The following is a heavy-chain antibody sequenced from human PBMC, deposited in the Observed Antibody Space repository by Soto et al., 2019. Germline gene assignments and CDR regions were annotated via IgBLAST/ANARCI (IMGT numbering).Heavy chain of an antibody. J-gene: IGHJ6*02. CDR3: ASGAHYSSSWPHYSYCGMDV. Sequence: QVQLVQSGAEVQKPGSSVKVSCKASGGTFSSYAISWVRQAPGQGLEWMGGIIPIFGTANYARKFQGRVTITADETASTAYMELSSLRTEDTAVYYCASGAHYSSSWPHYSYCGMDVWGQGTTVTVSS. CDR2: IIPIFGTA. CDR1: GGTFSSYA. D-gene: IGHD6-13*01. V-gene: IGHV1-69*01.